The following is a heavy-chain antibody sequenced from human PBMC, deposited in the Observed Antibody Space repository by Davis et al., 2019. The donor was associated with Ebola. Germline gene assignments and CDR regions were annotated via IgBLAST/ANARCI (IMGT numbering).Heavy chain of an antibody. D-gene: IGHD6-6*01. CDR1: GFTFNEYA. CDR2: ISYDGSNK. J-gene: IGHJ4*02. V-gene: IGHV3-30*04. Sequence: PGGSLRLSCVVSGFTFNEYAMNWVRQAPGKGLEWLAVISYDGSNKYYADSVKGRFTISRDNFKNTLYLQMNSLRVEDTAMYYCARRYSSSSGSHFDYWGQGTLVPVSS. CDR3: ARRYSSSSGSHFDY.